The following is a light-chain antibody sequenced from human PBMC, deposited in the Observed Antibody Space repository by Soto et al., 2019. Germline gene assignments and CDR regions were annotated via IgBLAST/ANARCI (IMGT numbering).Light chain of an antibody. CDR2: GAS. J-gene: IGKJ1*01. V-gene: IGKV3-20*01. CDR1: QSVSSSY. CDR3: QQSGYSFWT. Sequence: EIVLTQSPGTLSLSPGESATLSCRASQSVSSSYLAWYQQKPGQAPRLLIYGASSRATGIPDRFSGSGSGTDFTLTISRLETEDFAVYDCQQSGYSFWTVGQGT.